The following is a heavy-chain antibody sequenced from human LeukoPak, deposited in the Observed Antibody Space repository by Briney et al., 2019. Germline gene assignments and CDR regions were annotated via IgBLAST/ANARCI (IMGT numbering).Heavy chain of an antibody. CDR3: AKDGRGSGYFPDY. CDR1: GFTFSSYG. CDR2: IRYDGSNK. D-gene: IGHD3-22*01. J-gene: IGHJ4*02. Sequence: GRSLRLSCAASGFTFSSYGMHWVRQAPGKGLEWVAFIRYDGSNKYYADSVKGRFTISRDNSKNTLYLQMNCLRPEDSAVHYCAKDGRGSGYFPDYWGQGTLVTVSS. V-gene: IGHV3-30*02.